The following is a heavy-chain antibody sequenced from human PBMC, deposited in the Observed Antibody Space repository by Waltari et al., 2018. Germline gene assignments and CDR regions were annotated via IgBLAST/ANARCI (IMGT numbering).Heavy chain of an antibody. V-gene: IGHV1-2*02. J-gene: IGHJ6*02. CDR1: GYTFTGYY. CDR3: AAIGVATPTYYYYGMDV. D-gene: IGHD5-12*01. CDR2: INPNSGGT. Sequence: QVQLVQSGAEVKKPGASVKVSCKASGYTFTGYYLHWVRQAPGQGLEWMGWINPNSGGTNYAQKFQGRVTMTRDTSISTAYMELSRLRSDDTAVYYCAAIGVATPTYYYYGMDVWGQGTTVTVSS.